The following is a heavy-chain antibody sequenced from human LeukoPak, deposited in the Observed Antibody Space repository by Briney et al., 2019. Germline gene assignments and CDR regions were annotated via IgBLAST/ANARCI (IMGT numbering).Heavy chain of an antibody. J-gene: IGHJ4*02. CDR2: MNPNSDDT. CDR1: GYTFSSYD. Sequence: ASVKVSCKASGYTFSSYDTNWVRQAPGQGLEWMGWMNPNSDDTGYAQKFQGRLTMTRNTSITTAYMELSSLGSEDTAVYFCTRGWDYWGQGTLVTVSS. V-gene: IGHV1-8*01. CDR3: TRGWDY.